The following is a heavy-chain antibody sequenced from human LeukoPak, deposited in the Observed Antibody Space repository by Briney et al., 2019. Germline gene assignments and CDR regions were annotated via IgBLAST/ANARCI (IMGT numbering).Heavy chain of an antibody. D-gene: IGHD3-10*01. V-gene: IGHV1-18*04. CDR2: ISAYNGNT. CDR1: ACTFTSYY. CDR3: ARETNQLLWFGELSLSGEYYNWFDP. Sequence: ASVKDSCKASACTFTSYYMHWVRQAPGQGLEWMGWISAYNGNTNYAQKLQGRVTMTTDTSTSTAYMELRSLRSDDTAVYYCARETNQLLWFGELSLSGEYYNWFDPWGQGTLVTVSS. J-gene: IGHJ5*02.